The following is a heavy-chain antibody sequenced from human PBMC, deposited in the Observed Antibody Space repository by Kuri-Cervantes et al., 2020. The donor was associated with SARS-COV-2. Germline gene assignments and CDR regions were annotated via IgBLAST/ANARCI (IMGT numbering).Heavy chain of an antibody. D-gene: IGHD2-2*01. J-gene: IGHJ5*02. CDR3: ARERGVIPAGLGWFDP. V-gene: IGHV3-48*01. CDR2: ISSGSNSI. CDR1: GLAFSNYV. Sequence: GGSLRLSCTASGLAFSNYVMSWVRQSPGKGLEWVSYISSGSNSIYYADSVKGRFTISRDNSKNSLYLQMNSLRVEDTAVYYCARERGVIPAGLGWFDPWGQGTLVTVSS.